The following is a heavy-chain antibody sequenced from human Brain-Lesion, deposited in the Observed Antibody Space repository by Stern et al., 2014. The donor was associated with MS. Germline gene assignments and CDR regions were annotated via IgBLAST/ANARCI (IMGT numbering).Heavy chain of an antibody. CDR1: GGSISSGGYY. D-gene: IGHD2-2*01. CDR2: IFNSGST. Sequence: VQLVQSGPGLVKPSQTLSLSCTVSGGSISSGGYYWSWIRQPAGKGLEWIGRIFNSGSTSYTPSHKSRVTISIATSKNQFSLRLNPMTAADTAVYYCARGRVVPGFQYYATDVWGQGTTVIVSS. V-gene: IGHV4-61*02. CDR3: ARGRVVPGFQYYATDV. J-gene: IGHJ6*02.